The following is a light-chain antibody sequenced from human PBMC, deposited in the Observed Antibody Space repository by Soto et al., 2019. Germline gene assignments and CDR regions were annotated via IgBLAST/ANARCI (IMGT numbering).Light chain of an antibody. CDR1: SSNIGSNT. V-gene: IGLV1-44*01. J-gene: IGLJ1*01. CDR2: SNK. CDR3: AAWDDSLNGYV. Sequence: QSVLTQPPSASGTPGQRVTISCSGSSSNIGSNTVNWYQQLPGTAPKLLIYSNKQRPSGVPDRFSGSKSGTSASLAISGLQSEDEADYYCAAWDDSLNGYVFGTGTQLPVL.